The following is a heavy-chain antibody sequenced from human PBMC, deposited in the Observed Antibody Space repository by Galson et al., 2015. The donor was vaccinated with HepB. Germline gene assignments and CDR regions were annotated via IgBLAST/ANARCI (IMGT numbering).Heavy chain of an antibody. Sequence: SETLSLTCTVSGGSISSSSYYWSWIRQPPGKGLEWIGEINHSGSTNYNPSLKSRVTISVDTSKNQFSLKLSSVTAADTAVYYCARLMGPYYDFWSGPAFDIWGQGTMVTVSS. J-gene: IGHJ3*02. CDR2: INHSGST. D-gene: IGHD3-3*01. CDR3: ARLMGPYYDFWSGPAFDI. CDR1: GGSISSSSYY. V-gene: IGHV4-39*01.